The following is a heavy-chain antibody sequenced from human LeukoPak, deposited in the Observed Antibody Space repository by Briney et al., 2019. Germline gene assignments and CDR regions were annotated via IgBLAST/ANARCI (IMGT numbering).Heavy chain of an antibody. Sequence: ASVKVSCKASGYTFTTYKMHWVRQAPGQGLEWVGIINPSDGDRGNAQKFQGRVTMTRDTSTSTVYMELSSLRSEDTAVYYCAKDGGSYSADYWGQGTLVTVSS. CDR1: GYTFTTYK. CDR2: INPSDGDR. V-gene: IGHV1-46*01. CDR3: AKDGGSYSADY. J-gene: IGHJ4*02. D-gene: IGHD3-10*01.